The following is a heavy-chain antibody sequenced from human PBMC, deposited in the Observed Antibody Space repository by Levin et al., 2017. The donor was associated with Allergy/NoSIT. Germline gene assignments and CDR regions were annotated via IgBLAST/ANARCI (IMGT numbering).Heavy chain of an antibody. D-gene: IGHD5-12*01. V-gene: IGHV3-30*04. CDR3: ASGTLGYSGYDYDY. J-gene: IGHJ4*02. CDR1: GFTFSSYA. Sequence: PGGSLRLSCAASGFTFSSYAMHWVRQAPGKGLEWVAVMSYDGNNKYYADSVKGRFTISRDNSKNTLYLQMNSLRAEDTAVYYCASGTLGYSGYDYDYWGQGTLVTVSS. CDR2: MSYDGNNK.